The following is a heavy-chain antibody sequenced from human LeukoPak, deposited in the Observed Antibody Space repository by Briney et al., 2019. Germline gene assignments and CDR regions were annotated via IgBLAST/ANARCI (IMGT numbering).Heavy chain of an antibody. V-gene: IGHV1-69*13. D-gene: IGHD1-26*01. CDR3: ARKYYLASGSYLGY. CDR1: GGTFSSYA. J-gene: IGHJ4*02. Sequence: ASVKVSCKASGGTFSSYAISWVRQAPGQGLEWMGGIIPIFGTANYAQKFQGRVTITADESTSTAYMELRSLRSDDTAVYYCARKYYLASGSYLGYWGQGTLVTVSS. CDR2: IIPIFGTA.